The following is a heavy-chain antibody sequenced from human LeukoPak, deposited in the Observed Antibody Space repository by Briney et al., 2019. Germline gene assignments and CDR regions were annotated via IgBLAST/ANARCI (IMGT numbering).Heavy chain of an antibody. CDR1: GGSFSGYY. J-gene: IGHJ4*02. CDR3: ARAEMATISSVPFDY. D-gene: IGHD5-24*01. CDR2: INHSGST. Sequence: SETLSLTCAVYGGSFSGYYWSWIRQPPGKGLEWIGEINHSGSTNYNPSLKSRVTISVDTSKNQFSLKLSSVTAADTAVYYCARAEMATISSVPFDYWGQGTLVTVSS. V-gene: IGHV4-34*01.